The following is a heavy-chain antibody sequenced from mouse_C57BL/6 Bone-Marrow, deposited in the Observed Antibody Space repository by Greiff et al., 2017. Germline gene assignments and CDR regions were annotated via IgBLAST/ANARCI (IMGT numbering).Heavy chain of an antibody. CDR1: GYTFTRYW. Sequence: QVQLQQPGAELVMPGASVKLSCKASGYTFTRYWMHWVKQRPGQSLEWIGELDPSDSYTNYNQKFKGKSTLTVDKSSSTAYMQLSSLTSEDSAVYYCARERGFITTVVVPFDYWGQGTTLTVSS. J-gene: IGHJ2*01. V-gene: IGHV1-69*01. CDR3: ARERGFITTVVVPFDY. D-gene: IGHD1-1*01. CDR2: LDPSDSYT.